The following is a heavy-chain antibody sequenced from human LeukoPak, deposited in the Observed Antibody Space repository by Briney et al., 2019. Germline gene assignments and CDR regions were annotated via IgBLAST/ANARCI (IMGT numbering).Heavy chain of an antibody. Sequence: GGSLRLSCAASGFAFSSYQMHWLRQAPGKGLEWVAAVWLDGSNKYYVDSVKGRFTISRDNSKNTLYLQMNSLRAEDTAVYFCAKAGTSSWTHYLDYYYMDVWGKGTTVTVSS. CDR3: AKAGTSSWTHYLDYYYMDV. D-gene: IGHD6-13*01. V-gene: IGHV3-33*03. CDR1: GFAFSSYQ. J-gene: IGHJ6*03. CDR2: VWLDGSNK.